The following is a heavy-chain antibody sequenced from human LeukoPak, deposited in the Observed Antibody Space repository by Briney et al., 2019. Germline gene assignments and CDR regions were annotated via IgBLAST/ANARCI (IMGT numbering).Heavy chain of an antibody. CDR1: GGTFNSYT. Sequence: SVKVSCKASGGTFNSYTISWVRQAPGQGLEWMGRIIPILGIANYAQQFQGRVTITADKSTSTAYMALSSLRSEDTAVYYCATRSDYCSSTSCARDAFDIWGQGTMVTVSS. V-gene: IGHV1-69*02. D-gene: IGHD2-2*01. CDR3: ATRSDYCSSTSCARDAFDI. CDR2: IIPILGIA. J-gene: IGHJ3*02.